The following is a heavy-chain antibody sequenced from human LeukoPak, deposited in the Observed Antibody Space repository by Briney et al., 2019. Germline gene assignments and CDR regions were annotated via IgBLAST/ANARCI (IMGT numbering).Heavy chain of an antibody. CDR3: ARSIGDYYDSSGYYYSAFDI. CDR1: GYTFTGYY. D-gene: IGHD3-22*01. Sequence: ASVKVSCKASGYTFTGYYMHWVRQAPGQGLEWMGRINRNSGGTNYAQKFQGRVTMTRDTSISTAYMELSRLRSDDTAVYYCARSIGDYYDSSGYYYSAFDIWGQGTMVTVSS. CDR2: INRNSGGT. J-gene: IGHJ3*02. V-gene: IGHV1-2*06.